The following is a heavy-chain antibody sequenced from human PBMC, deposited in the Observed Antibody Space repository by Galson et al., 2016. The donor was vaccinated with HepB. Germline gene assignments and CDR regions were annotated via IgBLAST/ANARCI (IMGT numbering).Heavy chain of an antibody. D-gene: IGHD2-15*01. J-gene: IGHJ4*02. V-gene: IGHV5-51*01. CDR2: IYPGDSGT. CDR1: GYSYTSFW. Sequence: QSGAEVKKPGESLKISCKASGYSYTSFWIAWVRQMPGKGLEWMGIIYPGDSGTRYSPSFQGQVTISADKSLTTAYLQWSSLKASDTAMYYCARHPALGSGPDYWGQGALITVSS. CDR3: ARHPALGSGPDY.